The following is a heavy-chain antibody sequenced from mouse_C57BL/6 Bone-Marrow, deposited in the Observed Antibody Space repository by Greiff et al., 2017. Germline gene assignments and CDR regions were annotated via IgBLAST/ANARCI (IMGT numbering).Heavy chain of an antibody. CDR2: ISDGGSYT. CDR3: AREDDGYYGWFAY. V-gene: IGHV5-4*01. Sequence: EVKLMESGGGLVKPGGSLKLSCAASGFTFSSYAMSWVRQTPEKRLEWVATISDGGSYTYYPDNVKGRFTISRDNAKNNLYLQMSHLKSEDTAMYYCAREDDGYYGWFAYWGQGTLVTVSA. J-gene: IGHJ3*01. CDR1: GFTFSSYA. D-gene: IGHD2-3*01.